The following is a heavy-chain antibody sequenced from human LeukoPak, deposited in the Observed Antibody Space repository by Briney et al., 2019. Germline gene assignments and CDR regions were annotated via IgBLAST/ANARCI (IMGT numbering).Heavy chain of an antibody. CDR2: IYPGDSDI. Sequence: GESLKISCKGVGYTFTTYWIAWVRQMPGKGLEWMGVIYPGDSDIRYSPSFKGQVTISADKSITTAYLQWNTPKASDTAMYYCARTEALDAFDIWGQGTIVTVSS. J-gene: IGHJ3*02. V-gene: IGHV5-51*01. CDR3: ARTEALDAFDI. CDR1: GYTFTTYW.